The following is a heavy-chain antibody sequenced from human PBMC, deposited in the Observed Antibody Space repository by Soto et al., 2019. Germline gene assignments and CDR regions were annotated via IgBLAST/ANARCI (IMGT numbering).Heavy chain of an antibody. CDR2: ISGSGGST. J-gene: IGHJ4*02. V-gene: IGHV3-23*01. CDR3: AKDREWLGRPHKYFDY. Sequence: EVQLLESGGGLVQPGGSLRLSCAASGFTFSSYAMSWVRQAPGKGLEWVSAISGSGGSTYYADSVKGRFTISRDNSKNTLYLQLNSLGAEDTAVYYCAKDREWLGRPHKYFDYWGQGTLVTVSS. D-gene: IGHD6-19*01. CDR1: GFTFSSYA.